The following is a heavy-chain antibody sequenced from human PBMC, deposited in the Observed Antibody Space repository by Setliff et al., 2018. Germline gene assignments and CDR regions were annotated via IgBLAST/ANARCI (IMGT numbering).Heavy chain of an antibody. CDR2: MYSSGST. J-gene: IGHJ4*02. D-gene: IGHD3-3*01. CDR1: GGPINSDRYY. Sequence: SETLSLTCTVPGGPINSDRYYWGWIRQPPGKGLEWIGSMYSSGSTYYNPSLKSRVTISVDTSQNQFSLKLSSVTAADTAAYYCAGHPRVTIFGVVAFDYWGQGILVTVSS. V-gene: IGHV4-39*01. CDR3: AGHPRVTIFGVVAFDY.